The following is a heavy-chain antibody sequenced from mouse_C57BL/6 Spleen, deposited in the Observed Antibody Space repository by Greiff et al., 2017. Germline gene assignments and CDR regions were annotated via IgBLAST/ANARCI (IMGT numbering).Heavy chain of an antibody. V-gene: IGHV1-78*01. J-gene: IGHJ2*01. Sequence: QVQLQQSDAELVKPGASVKISCKASGYTFTDHTIHWMKQRPEQGLEWIGNIYPSDGSTKYNEKFKGKATLTADKSSTTAYMQLNSLTSEDSAVYFCAREDYSGSCYYWGQGTTLTVSS. CDR1: GYTFTDHT. D-gene: IGHD1-1*01. CDR2: IYPSDGST. CDR3: AREDYSGSCYY.